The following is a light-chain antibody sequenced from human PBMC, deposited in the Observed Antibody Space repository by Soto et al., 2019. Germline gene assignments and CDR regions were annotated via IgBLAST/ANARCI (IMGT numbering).Light chain of an antibody. Sequence: EVGMPQSPATLSVSPGERATLSCRARPSVSSNLAWYQQKVGQAPRLLMYGASVRAPGVPTRLSGSGSGTVFTPTIGSLQSEDFAGVFRQHYNNWPPHFTCGGGTKVEIK. CDR2: GAS. CDR3: QHYNNWPPHFT. J-gene: IGKJ4*02. V-gene: IGKV3-15*01. CDR1: PSVSSN.